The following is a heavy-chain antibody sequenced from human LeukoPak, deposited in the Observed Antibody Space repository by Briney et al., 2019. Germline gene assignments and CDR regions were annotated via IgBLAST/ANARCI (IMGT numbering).Heavy chain of an antibody. CDR1: GFTFSSYS. V-gene: IGHV3-48*01. CDR2: ITFSSSII. J-gene: IGHJ4*02. Sequence: GGSLRLSCAASGFTFSSYSMNWVRQAPGKGLEWVSYITFSSSIIYYADSVKGRFTISRDNAKNSLYLQMNSLRAEDTAVYYCARDRLHFGEYEKTFDYWGQGTLVSVSS. D-gene: IGHD4-17*01. CDR3: ARDRLHFGEYEKTFDY.